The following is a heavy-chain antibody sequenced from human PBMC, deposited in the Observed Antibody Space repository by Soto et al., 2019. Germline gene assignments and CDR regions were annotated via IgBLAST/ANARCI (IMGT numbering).Heavy chain of an antibody. CDR3: ARDAYDSSGYYYRL. CDR2: ISAYNGNT. J-gene: IGHJ4*02. Sequence: QVQLVQSGAEVKKPGASVKVSCKASGYTFTSYGISWVRQAPGQGLEWMGWISAYNGNTNYAQKLQGRVTXXTXTXXSTAYMELRSLRSDDTAVYYCARDAYDSSGYYYRLWGQGTLVTVSS. D-gene: IGHD3-22*01. CDR1: GYTFTSYG. V-gene: IGHV1-18*01.